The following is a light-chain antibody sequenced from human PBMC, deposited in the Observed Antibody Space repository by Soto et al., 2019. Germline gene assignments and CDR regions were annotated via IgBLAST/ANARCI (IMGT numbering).Light chain of an antibody. CDR1: QTISGT. Sequence: VIPLSPATLSMCGGERATLSCRASQTISGTLDWYQQKPGQAPRLLIHCASASAPGLPARFSGSGSGTDFTLTISRLEHYEFDVYYCQQYGTSTFGQGTKVDIK. V-gene: IGKV3-15*01. J-gene: IGKJ1*01. CDR2: CAS. CDR3: QQYGTST.